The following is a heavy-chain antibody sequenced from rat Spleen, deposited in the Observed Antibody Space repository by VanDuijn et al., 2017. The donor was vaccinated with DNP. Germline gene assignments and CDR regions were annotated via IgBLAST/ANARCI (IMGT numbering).Heavy chain of an antibody. Sequence: EVQLVESGGGLVRPGNSLRLSCAASGFIFSDYAMAWVRQSPKMGLEWVSTIIYDGSSAFYRDSVTGRFTISRDNAKSTLYLQMDSLRSEDTATYYCARHLEGITPYAMDAWGQGVPVTVSS. J-gene: IGHJ4*01. CDR1: GFIFSDYA. CDR3: ARHLEGITPYAMDA. D-gene: IGHD1-11*01. CDR2: IIYDGSSA. V-gene: IGHV5-17*01.